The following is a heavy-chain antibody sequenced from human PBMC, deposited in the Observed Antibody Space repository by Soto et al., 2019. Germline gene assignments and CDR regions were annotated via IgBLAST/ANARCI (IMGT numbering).Heavy chain of an antibody. Sequence: GGSLRLSCSASGCPFSSYTMYWVRQAPGKGLEWVSSITTAATRNIFYADSVKGRCTISRDNANNILYLQMNNVRVEDTAVYYCARDDPIFGAIPRMDIWGQGTTVTGS. CDR1: GCPFSSYT. D-gene: IGHD3-3*01. J-gene: IGHJ6*02. CDR2: ITTAATRNI. CDR3: ARDDPIFGAIPRMDI. V-gene: IGHV3-21*01.